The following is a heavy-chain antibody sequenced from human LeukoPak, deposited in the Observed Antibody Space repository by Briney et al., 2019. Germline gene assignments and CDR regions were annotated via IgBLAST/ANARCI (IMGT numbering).Heavy chain of an antibody. Sequence: ASVKVSCKASGYTFTSYYMHWVRQAPGQGLEWMGIINPSGGSTSYAQKFQGRVTMTRDMSTSTVYMELSSLRSEDTAVYYCARGVRSYYYDSSGYQTFQHWGQGTLVTVSS. CDR1: GYTFTSYY. J-gene: IGHJ1*01. CDR3: ARGVRSYYYDSSGYQTFQH. D-gene: IGHD3-22*01. V-gene: IGHV1-46*01. CDR2: INPSGGST.